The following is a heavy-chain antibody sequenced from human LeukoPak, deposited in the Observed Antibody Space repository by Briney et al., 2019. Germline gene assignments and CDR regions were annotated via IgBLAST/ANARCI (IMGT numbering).Heavy chain of an antibody. J-gene: IGHJ6*03. V-gene: IGHV1-18*01. CDR1: GSIFTTYG. CDR3: ARGSGGWNMNYYYYYMDV. Sequence: ASVKACCKASGSIFTTYGISRERQAPGQGLEWMGWISAYKGNKNYAQKLQGRVTMTTDTSTSTAYMELRSLRSDDTAVYYCARGSGGWNMNYYYYYMDVWGKGTTVTISS. CDR2: ISAYKGNK. D-gene: IGHD1/OR15-1a*01.